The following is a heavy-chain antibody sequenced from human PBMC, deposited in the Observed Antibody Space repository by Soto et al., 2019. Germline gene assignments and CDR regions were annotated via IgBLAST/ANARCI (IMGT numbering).Heavy chain of an antibody. CDR3: AKDAKIAAAAPAYYFDY. D-gene: IGHD6-13*01. Sequence: GGSLILSCAASGFTFDDYTMHWVRQAPGKGLEWVSLISWDGGSTYYADSVKGRFTISRDNSKNSLYLQMNSLRTEDTALYYCAKDAKIAAAAPAYYFDYWGQGTLVTVSS. V-gene: IGHV3-43*01. CDR1: GFTFDDYT. CDR2: ISWDGGST. J-gene: IGHJ4*02.